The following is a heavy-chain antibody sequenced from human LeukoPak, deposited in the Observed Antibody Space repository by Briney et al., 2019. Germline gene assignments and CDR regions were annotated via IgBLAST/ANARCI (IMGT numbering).Heavy chain of an antibody. D-gene: IGHD3-22*01. CDR1: GGSFSGYY. CDR3: ASSGYMPIDY. V-gene: IGHV4-34*01. J-gene: IGHJ4*02. Sequence: SETLSLTCAVYGGSFSGYYWSWIRQPPGKGLEWIGEINHSGSTNYNPSLKSRVTISVDTSKNQFSLKLSSVTAADTAVYYCASSGYMPIDYWGQGTLVTVSS. CDR2: INHSGST.